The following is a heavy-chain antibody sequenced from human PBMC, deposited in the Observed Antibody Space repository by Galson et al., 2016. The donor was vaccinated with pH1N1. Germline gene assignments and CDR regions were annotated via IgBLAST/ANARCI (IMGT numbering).Heavy chain of an antibody. Sequence: SLRLSCAASGFTFDAFAMHWVRQVPGKGLEWVSVITWNSHVIDYADSVKGRFTISRDNARNSLYLQMNNLRPEDTAFYYCATDHCSHGDTNCFYFDCWGRGTLVTVSS. V-gene: IGHV3-9*01. J-gene: IGHJ2*01. CDR1: GFTFDAFA. D-gene: IGHD4-17*01. CDR3: ATDHCSHGDTNCFYFDC. CDR2: ITWNSHVI.